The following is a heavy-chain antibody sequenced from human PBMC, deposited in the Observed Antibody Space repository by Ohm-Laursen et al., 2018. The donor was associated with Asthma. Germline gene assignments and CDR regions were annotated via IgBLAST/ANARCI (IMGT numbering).Heavy chain of an antibody. CDR2: ISWNSGSI. CDR3: AKDKYSSSVGGYFDY. V-gene: IGHV3-9*01. CDR1: GFIFDDYA. J-gene: IGHJ4*02. Sequence: SLRLSCTASGFIFDDYAIHWVRHAPGKGLEWVSGISWNSGSIGYADSVKGRFTISRDNAKNSLYLQMNSLRAEDTALYYCAKDKYSSSVGGYFDYWGQGTLVTVSS. D-gene: IGHD6-6*01.